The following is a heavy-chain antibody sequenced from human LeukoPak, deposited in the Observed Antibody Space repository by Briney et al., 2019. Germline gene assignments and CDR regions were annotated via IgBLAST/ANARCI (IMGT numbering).Heavy chain of an antibody. Sequence: GGSLRLSCAASGFTFSSYAMSWVRQAPGKGLEWVSSISSSSSYIYYADSVKGRFTISRDNAKNSLYLQMNSLRAEDTAVYYCARGPVLRHFDPFRGNWFDPWGQGTLVTVSS. CDR1: GFTFSSYA. CDR3: ARGPVLRHFDPFRGNWFDP. V-gene: IGHV3-21*01. CDR2: ISSSSSYI. D-gene: IGHD3-9*01. J-gene: IGHJ5*02.